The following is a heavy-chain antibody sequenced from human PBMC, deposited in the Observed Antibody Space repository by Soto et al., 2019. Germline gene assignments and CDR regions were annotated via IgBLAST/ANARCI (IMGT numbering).Heavy chain of an antibody. V-gene: IGHV1-69*12. CDR3: ARDRIVAVAVDYGMDV. CDR1: GGTFSSYA. J-gene: IGHJ6*02. Sequence: QVQLVQSGAEVKKPGSSVKVSCKASGGTFSSYAISWVRQAPGQGLEWMGGIIPIFGTANYAQKFQGRVTITADESMSTAYMELSSLRSEDTAVYYCARDRIVAVAVDYGMDVWGQGTTVTVSS. D-gene: IGHD6-19*01. CDR2: IIPIFGTA.